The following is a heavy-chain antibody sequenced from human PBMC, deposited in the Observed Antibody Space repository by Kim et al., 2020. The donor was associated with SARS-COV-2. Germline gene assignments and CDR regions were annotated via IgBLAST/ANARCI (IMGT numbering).Heavy chain of an antibody. J-gene: IGHJ4*02. CDR3: TRTDSGPDY. Sequence: WYNEYAVSVKSRITINPDTSKNQFSLQLNTVTPEDTTVYYCTRTDSGPDYWGQGTLVTVSS. V-gene: IGHV6-1*01. CDR2: WYN. D-gene: IGHD3-10*01.